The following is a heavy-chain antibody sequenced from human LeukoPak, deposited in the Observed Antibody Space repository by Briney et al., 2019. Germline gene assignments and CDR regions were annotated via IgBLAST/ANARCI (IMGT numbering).Heavy chain of an antibody. CDR2: INPSVGSA. Sequence: GASVKVSCKASGYTFTRYYMHWVRQAPGQGLEWMGIINPSVGSASYSQKFQGRVTMTRDTSTNTVYMELSSLRSEDTAVYYCARGWEMASKAPFDYWGQGTLVTVSS. J-gene: IGHJ4*02. V-gene: IGHV1-46*01. CDR3: ARGWEMASKAPFDY. D-gene: IGHD5-24*01. CDR1: GYTFTRYY.